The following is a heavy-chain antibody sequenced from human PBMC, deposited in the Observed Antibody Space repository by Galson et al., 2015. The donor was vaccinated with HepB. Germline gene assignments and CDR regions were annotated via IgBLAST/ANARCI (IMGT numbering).Heavy chain of an antibody. J-gene: IGHJ4*02. V-gene: IGHV3-30*04. CDR3: ARGLERWYTGTTTDFDY. CDR2: ISYDGSNK. CDR1: GFTFSSYA. D-gene: IGHD2-15*01. Sequence: SLRLSCAASGFTFSSYAMHWVRQAPGKGLEWVSVISYDGSNKYYADSVKGRFTISRDNSKNTLYLQMNSLRAEDTAVHYCARGLERWYTGTTTDFDYWGQGTLVTVSS.